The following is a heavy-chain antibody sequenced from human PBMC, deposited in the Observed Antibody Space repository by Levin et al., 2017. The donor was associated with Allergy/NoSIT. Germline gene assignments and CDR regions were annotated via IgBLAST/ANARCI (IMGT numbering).Heavy chain of an antibody. J-gene: IGHJ4*01. CDR3: ARELAIADYWTGDSRLYYFDY. V-gene: IGHV3-30*04. Sequence: GESLKISCVASGFTFSSSLMHWVRQAPGKGLEWVATILNDGSKKYYSDSVEGRFTVSRDNSKKTAYVEMSSLRPEDTAIYYCARELAIADYWTGDSRLYYFDYWGRGTLVTVSS. CDR2: ILNDGSKK. CDR1: GFTFSSSL. D-gene: IGHD3/OR15-3a*01.